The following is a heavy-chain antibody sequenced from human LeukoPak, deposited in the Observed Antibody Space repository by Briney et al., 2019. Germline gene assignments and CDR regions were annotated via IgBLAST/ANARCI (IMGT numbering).Heavy chain of an antibody. Sequence: GGSLRLSCAASGFTFSTYAMSWVHQAPGKGLGWVSAIGDTTYYADSVKGRFTISRDNSKNTLYLQMDNLRAEDAAIYYCAKAYAFVGANYFDYWGQGTLVTVSS. J-gene: IGHJ4*02. V-gene: IGHV3-23*01. CDR3: AKAYAFVGANYFDY. D-gene: IGHD1-26*01. CDR1: GFTFSTYA. CDR2: IGDTT.